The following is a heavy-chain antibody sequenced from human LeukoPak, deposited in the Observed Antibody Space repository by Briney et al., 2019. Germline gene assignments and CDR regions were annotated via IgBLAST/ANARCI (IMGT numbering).Heavy chain of an antibody. CDR3: ARRGPVTTSPSSIDFDY. CDR2: IYYSGST. Sequence: SQTLSLTCTVSGGSISSGGYYWSWIRQHPGKGLEWIGYIYYSGSTYYNPSLKSRVTISVDTSKNQFSLKLSSVTAADTAVYYCARRGPVTTSPSSIDFDYWGQGTLVTVSS. V-gene: IGHV4-31*03. J-gene: IGHJ4*02. D-gene: IGHD4-11*01. CDR1: GGSISSGGYY.